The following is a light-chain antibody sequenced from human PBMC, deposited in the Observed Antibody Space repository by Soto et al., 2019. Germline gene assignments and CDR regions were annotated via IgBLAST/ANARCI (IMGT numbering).Light chain of an antibody. CDR1: SGHSTYP. V-gene: IGLV4-69*01. CDR2: LNSDGSH. CDR3: QTWSTGPWV. J-gene: IGLJ3*02. Sequence: QPVLTQSPSASASLGDSVKLTCTLSSGHSTYPIVWHQQQPEKGPRYLMKLNSDGSHNKGDGIPDRFSGSSSGAERYLTIAILQSEDEADYYCQTWSTGPWVFGGGTKLTVL.